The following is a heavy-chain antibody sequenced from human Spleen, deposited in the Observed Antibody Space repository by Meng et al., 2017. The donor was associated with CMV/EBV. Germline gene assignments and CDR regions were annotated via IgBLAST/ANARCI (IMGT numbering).Heavy chain of an antibody. CDR2: ISYDGAKK. V-gene: IGHV3-30*04. CDR3: ARPMYDFWSGSRDSYYYGMDV. J-gene: IGHJ6*02. D-gene: IGHD3-3*01. Sequence: GGSLRLSCAASGASEFPFSTYAMHWVRQAPGKGLEWVAVISYDGAKKYHADSVKGRFTISRDNSKNTLYLQMNSLRAEDTAVYYCARPMYDFWSGSRDSYYYGMDVWGQGTTVTVSS. CDR1: GASEFPFSTYA.